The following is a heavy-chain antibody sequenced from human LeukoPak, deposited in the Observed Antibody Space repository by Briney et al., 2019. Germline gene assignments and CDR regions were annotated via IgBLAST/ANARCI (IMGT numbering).Heavy chain of an antibody. CDR1: GGSISSYY. J-gene: IGHJ6*02. V-gene: IGHV4-59*08. CDR3: ARHADFYYYYGMDV. Sequence: PSETLSLTCTVSGGSISSYYWSWIRQPPGKGLEWIGYIYYSGSTNYNPSLKSRVTISVDTSKNQFSLKLSSVTAADTAVYYCARHADFYYYYGMDVWGQGNTVTVSS. CDR2: IYYSGST.